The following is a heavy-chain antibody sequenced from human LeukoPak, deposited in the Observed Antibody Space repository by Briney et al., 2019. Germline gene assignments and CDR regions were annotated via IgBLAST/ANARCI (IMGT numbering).Heavy chain of an antibody. J-gene: IGHJ4*02. D-gene: IGHD5-18*01. V-gene: IGHV4-34*01. CDR3: ASFPQRWLPPAH. Sequence: SETLSLTCAVYGGSFSGYYWSWIRQPPGKGLEWIGEINHSESTNYNPSLKSRVTISVDTSKNQFSLKLSSVTAADTAVYYCASFPQRWLPPAHWGQGTLVTVSS. CDR1: GGSFSGYY. CDR2: INHSEST.